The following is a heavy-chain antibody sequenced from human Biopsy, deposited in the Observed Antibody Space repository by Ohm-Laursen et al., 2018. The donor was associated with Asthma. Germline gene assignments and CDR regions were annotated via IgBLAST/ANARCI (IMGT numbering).Heavy chain of an antibody. Sequence: GTLSLTCSMYGLSSSAYYWTWIRQTPGKGLEWIGQSDHRGNTNTNATLKSRVTISKAKSANEFSLKMKSVTAADTAIYYCARGPEWSGLDIWGQGTTVTVSS. D-gene: IGHD3-3*01. J-gene: IGHJ6*02. CDR2: SDHRGNT. CDR3: ARGPEWSGLDI. CDR1: GLSSSAYY. V-gene: IGHV4-34*01.